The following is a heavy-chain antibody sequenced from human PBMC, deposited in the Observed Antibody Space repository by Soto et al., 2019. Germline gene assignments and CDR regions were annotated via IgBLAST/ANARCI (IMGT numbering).Heavy chain of an antibody. D-gene: IGHD3-10*01. CDR2: IIPIFGTA. CDR3: ARGPGGFLKMDV. V-gene: IGHV1-69*13. Sequence: ASVKVSCKASGGTFSSYAISWVRQAPGQGLEWMGGIIPIFGTANYAQKFQGRVTITADESTSTAYMELSSLRSEDTAVYYCARGPGGFLKMDVWGQGTTVTVSS. CDR1: GGTFSSYA. J-gene: IGHJ6*02.